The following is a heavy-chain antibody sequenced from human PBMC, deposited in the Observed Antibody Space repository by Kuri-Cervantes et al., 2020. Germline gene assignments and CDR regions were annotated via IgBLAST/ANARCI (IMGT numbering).Heavy chain of an antibody. CDR3: ARVYGDYDFDY. J-gene: IGHJ4*02. Sequence: LRLSCTVSGGSISSGDYYWSWIRQPPGKGLEWIGYIYYSGSTNYNPSLKSRVTISVDKSKNQFSLKLSSVTAADTAVYYCARVYGDYDFDYWGQGTLVTVSS. V-gene: IGHV4-30-4*01. CDR1: GGSISSGDYY. CDR2: IYYSGST. D-gene: IGHD4-17*01.